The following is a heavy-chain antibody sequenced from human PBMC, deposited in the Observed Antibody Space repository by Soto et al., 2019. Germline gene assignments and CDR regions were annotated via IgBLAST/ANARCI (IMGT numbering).Heavy chain of an antibody. Sequence: EVQLVESGGGLVQPGGSLRLSCAASGFTVSSNYMSWVRQAPGKGLEWLSIIYSGGTTFYADSVKGRFTISRDNSKNTLYLQMNSLRAEDTAVYYCARDLTVPAARGGDWFDPWGQGTLVTVSS. D-gene: IGHD2-2*01. J-gene: IGHJ5*02. CDR1: GFTVSSNY. CDR2: IYSGGTT. CDR3: ARDLTVPAARGGDWFDP. V-gene: IGHV3-66*01.